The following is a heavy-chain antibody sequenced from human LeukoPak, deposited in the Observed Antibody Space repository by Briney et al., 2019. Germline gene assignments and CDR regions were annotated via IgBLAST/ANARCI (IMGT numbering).Heavy chain of an antibody. J-gene: IGHJ4*02. CDR3: AKSIARMYYFDY. CDR2: ISGSGGST. CDR1: GFTFSSYA. V-gene: IGHV3-23*01. Sequence: GRSLRLSCAASGFTFSSYAMSWVRQAPGKGLEWVSAISGSGGSTYYADSVKGRFTISRDNSKNTLYLQMNSLRAEDTAVYYCAKSIARMYYFDYWGQGTLVTVSS. D-gene: IGHD6-6*01.